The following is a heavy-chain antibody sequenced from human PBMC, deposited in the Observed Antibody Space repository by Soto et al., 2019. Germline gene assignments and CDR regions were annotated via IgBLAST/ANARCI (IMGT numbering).Heavy chain of an antibody. J-gene: IGHJ4*02. CDR1: GASISSSRYY. Sequence: SETLSLTCTVSGASISSSRYYWGWIRQPPGKGLEWIGSIYYSGSNYYNPYPSLKSRVTISVDTSKNQFSLKLSSVTAADTAVYYCARDYGDYSHTRYYFDYWGQGTLVTVSS. CDR3: ARDYGDYSHTRYYFDY. D-gene: IGHD4-17*01. V-gene: IGHV4-39*01. CDR2: IYYSGSN.